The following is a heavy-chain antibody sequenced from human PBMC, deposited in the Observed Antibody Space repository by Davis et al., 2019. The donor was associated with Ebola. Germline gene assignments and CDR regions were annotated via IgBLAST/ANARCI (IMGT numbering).Heavy chain of an antibody. CDR3: AKGTNRIAVAGMGQNN. CDR1: GFTFSHYG. CDR2: ISYDGSDK. V-gene: IGHV3-30*18. D-gene: IGHD6-19*01. J-gene: IGHJ4*01. Sequence: GGSLRLSCAASGFTFSHYGMHWVRQAPGKGLEWVSVISYDGSDKYYPDSVKGRFSISRDDSKNTLFLQMSSLRADDTAVYHCAKGTNRIAVAGMGQNNWGHGTLVTVSS.